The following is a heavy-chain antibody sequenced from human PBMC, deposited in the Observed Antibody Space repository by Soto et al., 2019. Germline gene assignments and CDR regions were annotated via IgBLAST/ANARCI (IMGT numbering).Heavy chain of an antibody. Sequence: SVKVYCKASGFTFTSPAVQWVRQARGQRLEWIGWIVVGSGNTNYAQKFQERVTITRDMSTSTAYMELSSLRSEDTAVYYCAAEAGYSDTSGSIWGQGTLVNV. CDR1: GFTFTSPA. V-gene: IGHV1-58*01. D-gene: IGHD3-22*01. CDR2: IVVGSGNT. CDR3: AAEAGYSDTSGSI. J-gene: IGHJ4*02.